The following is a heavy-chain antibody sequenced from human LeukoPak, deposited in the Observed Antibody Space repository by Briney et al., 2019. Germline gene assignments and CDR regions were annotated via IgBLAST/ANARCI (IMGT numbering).Heavy chain of an antibody. CDR3: ARGGDCGGELHPVDY. D-gene: IGHD2-21*02. CDR2: IYSGGST. Sequence: GGSLRLSCAASGFTVSSNYMSWVRQAPGKGLEWVSVIYSGGSTYYADPVKGRFTISRHNSKNTLYLQMNSLRAEDTAVYYCARGGDCGGELHPVDYWGQGTLVTVSS. J-gene: IGHJ4*02. CDR1: GFTVSSNY. V-gene: IGHV3-53*04.